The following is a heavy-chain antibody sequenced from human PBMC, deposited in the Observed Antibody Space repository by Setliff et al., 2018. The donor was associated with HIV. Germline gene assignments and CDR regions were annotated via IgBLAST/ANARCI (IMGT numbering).Heavy chain of an antibody. Sequence: SVKVSCKASGGTFSNYFIGWIRQAPGQGLEWMGKIMPMLGTANYAQKFQGRVTITADESTSTVYMELRSLTSKDTAMYYCARDAGYIGSSWDRWGQGTLVTVSS. CDR1: GGTFSNYF. D-gene: IGHD5-12*01. J-gene: IGHJ4*02. CDR2: IMPMLGTA. V-gene: IGHV1-69*11. CDR3: ARDAGYIGSSWDR.